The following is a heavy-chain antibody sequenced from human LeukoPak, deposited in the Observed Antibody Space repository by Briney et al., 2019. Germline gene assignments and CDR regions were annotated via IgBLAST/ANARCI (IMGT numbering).Heavy chain of an antibody. J-gene: IGHJ4*02. CDR3: AKDIRSIAAAGTVFDY. D-gene: IGHD6-13*01. CDR1: GFTFNTYW. V-gene: IGHV3-7*03. Sequence: PGGSLRLSCAASGFTFNTYWMNWVRQAPGKGLEWVANIKQDGSDKYYVESVRGRFTISKDNAKNSLYLQMNSLRAEDTALYYCAKDIRSIAAAGTVFDYWGQGTLVTVSS. CDR2: IKQDGSDK.